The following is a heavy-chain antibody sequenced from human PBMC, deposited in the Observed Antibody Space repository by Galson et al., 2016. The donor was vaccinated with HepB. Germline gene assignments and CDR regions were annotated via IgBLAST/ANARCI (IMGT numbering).Heavy chain of an antibody. J-gene: IGHJ6*02. D-gene: IGHD6-19*01. V-gene: IGHV3-33*01. CDR2: IWYDGSQK. CDR3: VRDHVSVAGRYYYYYYGMDV. Sequence: SLRLSCAASGFTFSSYGMHWVRQAPGKGLEWVAIIWYDGSQKYYADSVKGRFTISRDKSKNTLNLQMNSLRAEDTAVYYCVRDHVSVAGRYYYYYYGMDVWGQGTTVTVSS. CDR1: GFTFSSYG.